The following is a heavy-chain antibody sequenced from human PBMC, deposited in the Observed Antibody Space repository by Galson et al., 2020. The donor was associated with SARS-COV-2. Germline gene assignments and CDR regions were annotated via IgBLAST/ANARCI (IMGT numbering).Heavy chain of an antibody. J-gene: IGHJ4*02. CDR3: ARDLVGTGEMDY. CDR1: GFTFSSYG. V-gene: IGHV3-33*01. Sequence: SLKITCAASGFTFSSYGMHWVRQAPGKGLEWVAVIWYDGSNKYYADSVKGRFTISRDNSKNTLYLQMNSLRAEDTAVYYCARDLVGTGEMDYGVQGTLVTVSS. D-gene: IGHD1-26*01. CDR2: IWYDGSNK.